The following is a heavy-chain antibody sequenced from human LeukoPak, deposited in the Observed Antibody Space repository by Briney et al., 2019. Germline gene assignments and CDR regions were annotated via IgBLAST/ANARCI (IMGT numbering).Heavy chain of an antibody. CDR3: ARDSDTAMVTDYYYYMDV. CDR2: ISSSSSYI. Sequence: GGSLRLSCAASGFTFSSYSMNWVRQAPGKGLEWVSSISSSSSYIYYADSVKGRFTTSRDNAKNSLYLQMNSLRAEDTAVYYCARDSDTAMVTDYYYYMDVWGKGTTVTVSS. CDR1: GFTFSSYS. D-gene: IGHD5-18*01. J-gene: IGHJ6*03. V-gene: IGHV3-21*01.